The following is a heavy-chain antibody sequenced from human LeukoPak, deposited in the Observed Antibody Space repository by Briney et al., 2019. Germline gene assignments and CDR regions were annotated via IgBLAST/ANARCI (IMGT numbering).Heavy chain of an antibody. J-gene: IGHJ4*02. CDR1: GYTFTGYY. Sequence: APVKVSCKASGYTFTGYYMHWVRQAPGQGLEWMGRINPNSGGTNYAQKFQGRVTMTRDTSVSTAYMELSRLRSDDTAVYYCASRGGSPPRDFDYWGQGTLVTVSS. CDR3: ASRGGSPPRDFDY. V-gene: IGHV1-2*06. CDR2: INPNSGGT. D-gene: IGHD1-26*01.